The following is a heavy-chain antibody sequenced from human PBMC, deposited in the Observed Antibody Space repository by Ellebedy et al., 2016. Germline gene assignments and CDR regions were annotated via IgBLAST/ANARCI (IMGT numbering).Heavy chain of an antibody. J-gene: IGHJ4*02. CDR2: ISAGSDTT. V-gene: IGHV3-23*01. Sequence: GESLKISXTASGLNFNTFFMSWVRQAPGKGLEWVSTISAGSDTTRLADSVKGRFTISRDSSKNSVYLRMNKLRVEGTAVYYCRQGHYADLWGQGTLVTVSS. CDR3: RQGHYADL. D-gene: IGHD4-17*01. CDR1: GLNFNTFF.